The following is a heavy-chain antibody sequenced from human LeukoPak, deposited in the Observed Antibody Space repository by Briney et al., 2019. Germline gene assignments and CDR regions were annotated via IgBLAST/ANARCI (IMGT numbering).Heavy chain of an antibody. CDR2: MSYDGSNE. D-gene: IGHD6-6*01. CDR3: GKDSREQLDRGGGVFDY. V-gene: IGHV3-30*18. J-gene: IGHJ4*02. Sequence: PGGSLRLSCAASGFTFSNYGMHWVRQAPGKGLEWVAGMSYDGSNEYYADSVKGRFTISRDNSKNTLYLQMNSLRPEDTAVYYCGKDSREQLDRGGGVFDYWGQGTLVTVSS. CDR1: GFTFSNYG.